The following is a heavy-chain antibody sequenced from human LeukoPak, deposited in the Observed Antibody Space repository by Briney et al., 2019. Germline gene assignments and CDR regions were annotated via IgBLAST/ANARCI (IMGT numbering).Heavy chain of an antibody. CDR2: ISNSDGNT. V-gene: IGHV3-23*01. CDR1: GFTFSSYA. J-gene: IGHJ1*01. Sequence: GGSLRLSCIASGFTFSSYAMSWVRQAPGKGLEGASPISNSDGNTYYADSVKGRFTISRDNSKNTLYLQMNSLRAEDTAVYYCARGAENLYSSSWYGYFQHWGQGTLVTVSS. CDR3: ARGAENLYSSSWYGYFQH. D-gene: IGHD6-13*01.